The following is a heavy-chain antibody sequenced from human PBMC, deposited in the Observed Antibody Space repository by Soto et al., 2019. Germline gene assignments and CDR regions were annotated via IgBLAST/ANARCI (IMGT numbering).Heavy chain of an antibody. J-gene: IGHJ4*02. Sequence: QVHLVQSGAEEKKPGAPVRVSCKASGYTFTKYAMHWVRQAPGQSLEWMGWINTGNGNTKYSEKFQDRVTLTRDTSASTAYMELYSLRSEDTGVYYCARDESDWGQGTLVTVSS. CDR1: GYTFTKYA. CDR3: ARDESD. CDR2: INTGNGNT. V-gene: IGHV1-3*05.